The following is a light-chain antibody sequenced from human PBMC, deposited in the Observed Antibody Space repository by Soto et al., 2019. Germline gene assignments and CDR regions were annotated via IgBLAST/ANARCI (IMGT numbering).Light chain of an antibody. J-gene: IGKJ2*01. V-gene: IGKV3-15*01. CDR1: QSVSSN. Sequence: EIVMTQSPATLSVSPGERATLSCRASQSVSSNLAWYQQKPGQAPRLLIFGASTRATSIPARFSGSVSGTEFTLTISSLQSEDLAVYYCQQYNNRPLHFGQGTKLEIK. CDR3: QQYNNRPLH. CDR2: GAS.